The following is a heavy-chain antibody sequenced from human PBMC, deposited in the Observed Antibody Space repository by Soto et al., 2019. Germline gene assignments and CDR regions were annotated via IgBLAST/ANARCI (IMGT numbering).Heavy chain of an antibody. D-gene: IGHD6-19*01. CDR1: GGSISSYY. CDR2: IYYSGST. J-gene: IGHJ5*02. V-gene: IGHV4-59*01. CDR3: ARESVAGTEFFGFDP. Sequence: SETLSLTCTVSGGSISSYYWSWIRQPPGKGLEWIGYIYYSGSTNYNPSLKSRVTISVDTSKNQFSLKLSSVTAADTAVFYFARESVAGTEFFGFDPWGQGTLVTVSS.